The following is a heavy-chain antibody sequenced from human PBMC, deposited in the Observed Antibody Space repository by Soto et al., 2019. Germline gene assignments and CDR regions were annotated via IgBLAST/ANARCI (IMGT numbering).Heavy chain of an antibody. CDR1: GGSISSYY. CDR2: VYHSGSR. V-gene: IGHV4-59*08. J-gene: IGHJ4*02. CDR3: ARRNLFFDY. Sequence: SETLSLTCTVSGGSISSYYWSWIRQPPGKGLEWIGFVYHSGSRNYDPSLMSRVTISVDTSKNQFFLKLTSVTAADTALYYCARRNLFFDYWGQGALVTVSS.